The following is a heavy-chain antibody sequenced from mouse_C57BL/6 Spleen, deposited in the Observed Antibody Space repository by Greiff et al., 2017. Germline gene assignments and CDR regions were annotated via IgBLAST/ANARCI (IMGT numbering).Heavy chain of an antibody. CDR3: ARLGIYDGYYVGAMDY. CDR1: GFTFSDYG. V-gene: IGHV5-17*01. D-gene: IGHD2-3*01. Sequence: EVKVVESGGGLVKPGGSLKLSCAASGFTFSDYGMHWVRQAPEKGLEWVAYISSGSSTIYYADTVKGRFTISRDNAKNTLFLQMTSLRSEDTAMYYCARLGIYDGYYVGAMDYWGQGTSVTVSS. CDR2: ISSGSSTI. J-gene: IGHJ4*01.